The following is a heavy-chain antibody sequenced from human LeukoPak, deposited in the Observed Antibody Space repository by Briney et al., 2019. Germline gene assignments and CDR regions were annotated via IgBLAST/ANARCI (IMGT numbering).Heavy chain of an antibody. J-gene: IGHJ5*02. CDR1: GGSVSSGSYY. Sequence: SETLSLTCTVSGGSVSSGSYYWSWIRQPPGKGLEWIGYIYYSGSTNYNPSLKGRVTISVDTSKNQFSLKLSSVTAADTAVYYCAGSPRSYTVGWFDPWGQGTLVTVSS. CDR2: IYYSGST. V-gene: IGHV4-61*01. CDR3: AGSPRSYTVGWFDP. D-gene: IGHD2-2*02.